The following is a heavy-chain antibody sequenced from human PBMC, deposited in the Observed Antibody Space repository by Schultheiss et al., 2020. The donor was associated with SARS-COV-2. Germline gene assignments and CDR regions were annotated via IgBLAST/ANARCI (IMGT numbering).Heavy chain of an antibody. J-gene: IGHJ3*02. D-gene: IGHD6-19*01. Sequence: SETLSLTCAVYGGSFSGYYWSWIRQPAGKGLEWIGYIYHSGSTYYNPSLKSRVTISVDTSKNQFSLKLSSVTAADTAVYYCARVPSSGWHDAFDIWGQGTMVTVSS. V-gene: IGHV4-34*01. CDR3: ARVPSSGWHDAFDI. CDR1: GGSFSGYY. CDR2: IYHSGST.